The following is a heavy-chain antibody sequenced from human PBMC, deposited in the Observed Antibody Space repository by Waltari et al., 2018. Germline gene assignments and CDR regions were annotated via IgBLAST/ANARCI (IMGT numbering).Heavy chain of an antibody. CDR1: GGSISSSSYH. CDR2: IDYSGST. J-gene: IGHJ5*02. CDR3: ARRVNKPGGWFDP. V-gene: IGHV4-39*07. D-gene: IGHD3-3*01. Sequence: QLQLQESGPGLVKPSETLSLTCSVSGGSISSSSYHWGWIRQSPGQGLEWIGTIDYSGSTYYNPSLKSRVTISVDTSKNQFSLELRPVTAADTAVYYCARRVNKPGGWFDPWGQGTLVAVSS.